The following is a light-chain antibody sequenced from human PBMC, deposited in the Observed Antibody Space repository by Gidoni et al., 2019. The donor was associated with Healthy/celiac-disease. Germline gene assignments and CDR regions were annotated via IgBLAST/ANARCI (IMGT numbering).Light chain of an antibody. V-gene: IGKV3-20*01. CDR1: QSVSSSY. J-gene: IGKJ2*04. CDR2: GAS. CDR3: QQYGSSACS. Sequence: EIVLTQSPGTLSLSPGERATLSCRASQSVSSSYLAWYQQKPGQAPRLLIYGASSRATGIPDRFSGSGSGTDFTLTISRLEPEDFAVHYCQQYGSSACSFGQGTKLEIK.